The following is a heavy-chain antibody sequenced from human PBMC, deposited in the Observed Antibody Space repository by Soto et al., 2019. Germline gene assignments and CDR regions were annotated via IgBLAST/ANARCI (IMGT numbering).Heavy chain of an antibody. CDR2: IYYSGST. CDR3: ARSPSIVGATG. J-gene: IGHJ4*02. CDR1: GGSISSGDYY. Sequence: SETLSLTYTVSGGSISSGDYYWSWIRQPPGKGLEWIGYIYYSGSTYYNPSLKSRVTISVDTSKNQFSLKLSSVTAADTAVYYCARSPSIVGATGWGQGTLVTVSS. V-gene: IGHV4-30-4*01. D-gene: IGHD1-26*01.